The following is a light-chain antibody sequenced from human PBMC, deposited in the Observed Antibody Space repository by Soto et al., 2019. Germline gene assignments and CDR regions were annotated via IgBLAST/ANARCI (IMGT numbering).Light chain of an antibody. J-gene: IGKJ1*01. V-gene: IGKV3-20*01. Sequence: EIALPQSPGTLPSSPGERATLSCRATQSVSSSYLAWYQQKPGQAARLLIYGASSRPTGIPDRFSGRGAGTDFTLTISRLEPEDFAVYYLQQYGSAPRTFGQGTKVEIK. CDR2: GAS. CDR3: QQYGSAPRT. CDR1: QSVSSSY.